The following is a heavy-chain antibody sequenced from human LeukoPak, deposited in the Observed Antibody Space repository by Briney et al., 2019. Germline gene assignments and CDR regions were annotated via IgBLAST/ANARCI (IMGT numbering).Heavy chain of an antibody. V-gene: IGHV3-21*01. D-gene: IGHD2-2*01. CDR1: GFTFSSYA. Sequence: PGGSLRLSCAASGFTFSSYAIRGVRQAPGKGLEWVSSISTSSRYIYYKDSVRGRFTISRDDAKNSLYLEMNSLRAEDTAVYYCARADCSCSTCYLRRSWLDPWGQGTLVTVSS. CDR2: ISTSSRYI. CDR3: ARADCSCSTCYLRRSWLDP. J-gene: IGHJ5*02.